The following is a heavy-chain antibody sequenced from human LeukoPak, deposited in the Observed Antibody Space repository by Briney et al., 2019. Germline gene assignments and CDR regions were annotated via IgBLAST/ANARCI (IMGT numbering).Heavy chain of an antibody. J-gene: IGHJ4*02. V-gene: IGHV1-18*01. CDR1: GGTFSSYA. D-gene: IGHD1-26*01. Sequence: ASVKVSCKASGGTFSSYAINWVRQAPGQGLEWMGWISGYSGNTNYAQYTDYAQKLQGRVTMTTDTSTSTSYMELRSLRSDDTAVYYCARDAGATLPFDNWGQGTLVTVSS. CDR3: ARDAGATLPFDN. CDR2: ISGYSGNT.